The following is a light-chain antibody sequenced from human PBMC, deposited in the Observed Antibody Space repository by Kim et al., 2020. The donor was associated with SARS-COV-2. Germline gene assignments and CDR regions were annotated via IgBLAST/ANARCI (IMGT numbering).Light chain of an antibody. Sequence: QRGTISCSGRRCNNGRNAVNWYQQLTGTDPKFLIYSNDQRPSGVPDRFSGSKSATSASLAISGLQSEDEADYYCAVWDDSLRGWVFGGGTQLTVL. CDR2: SND. CDR1: RCNNGRNA. J-gene: IGLJ3*02. CDR3: AVWDDSLRGWV. V-gene: IGLV1-44*01.